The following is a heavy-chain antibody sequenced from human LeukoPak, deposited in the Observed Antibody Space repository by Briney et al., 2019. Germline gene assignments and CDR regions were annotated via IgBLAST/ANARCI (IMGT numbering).Heavy chain of an antibody. CDR2: ISGSGGNT. D-gene: IGHD3-22*01. CDR3: VRAAYDSSGYLTL. J-gene: IGHJ4*02. V-gene: IGHV3-23*01. CDR1: GFTFSDYY. Sequence: PGGSLRLSCAASGFTFSDYYMSWIRQAPGKGLEWVSVISGSGGNTYYADSVKGRFTISRDNSKNTLFLQMNSLRAEDTAVYYCVRAAYDSSGYLTLWGRGTLVTVSS.